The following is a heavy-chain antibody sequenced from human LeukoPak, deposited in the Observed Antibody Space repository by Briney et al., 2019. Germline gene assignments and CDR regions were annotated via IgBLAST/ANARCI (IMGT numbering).Heavy chain of an antibody. Sequence: SETLSLTCTVSGGSISSYYWSWIRQPPGKGLEWIGYIYYSGSTNYNPSLKSRVTISVDTSKNQFSLKLSSVTAADTAVYCCARDLERVGHFDYWGQGTLVTVSS. V-gene: IGHV4-59*01. CDR1: GGSISSYY. D-gene: IGHD1-1*01. CDR3: ARDLERVGHFDY. J-gene: IGHJ4*02. CDR2: IYYSGST.